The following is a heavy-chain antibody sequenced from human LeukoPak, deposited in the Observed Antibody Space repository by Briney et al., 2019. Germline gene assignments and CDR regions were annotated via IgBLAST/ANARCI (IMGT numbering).Heavy chain of an antibody. J-gene: IGHJ5*02. CDR1: GYTFTSYY. V-gene: IGHV1-46*01. CDR2: INPSGGST. CDR3: ARQGGRVTIFGVAIIGNNWFDP. Sequence: EASVKVSCKASGYTFTSYYMHWVRQAPGQGLEWMGIINPSGGSTSYAQKFQGRVTMTRDTSTSTVYMELSSLRSEDTAVYYCARQGGRVTIFGVAIIGNNWFDPWGQGTLVTVSS. D-gene: IGHD3-3*01.